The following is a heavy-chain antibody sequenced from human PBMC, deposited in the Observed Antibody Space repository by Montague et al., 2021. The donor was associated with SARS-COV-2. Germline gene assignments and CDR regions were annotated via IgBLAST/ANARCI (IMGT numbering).Heavy chain of an antibody. Sequence: SETLSLTCAVSDDSITSSTYYWAWIRQPPGKGLEWIGSFYYTGSTYYNPSLKSRVTMSVDTSKKHFSLNLNSVTAADTAVDYCARGRSGFFNPLDYWGQGTLVTVSS. CDR2: FYYTGST. J-gene: IGHJ4*02. D-gene: IGHD3-3*01. CDR3: ARGRSGFFNPLDY. CDR1: DDSITSSTYY. V-gene: IGHV4-39*02.